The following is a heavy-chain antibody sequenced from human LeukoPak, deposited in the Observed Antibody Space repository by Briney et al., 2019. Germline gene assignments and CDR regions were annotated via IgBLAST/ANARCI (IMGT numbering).Heavy chain of an antibody. CDR2: ISGSGGST. Sequence: AGGSLRLSCAASGFTFSSYAMSWVRQAPGKGLEWVSAISGSGGSTYYADSVKGRFTISRDNSKNTLYLQMNSLRAEDTAVYYCAKDHWVMGGPAANYYYYGMDVWGQGTTVTVSS. D-gene: IGHD2-2*01. V-gene: IGHV3-23*01. CDR1: GFTFSSYA. J-gene: IGHJ6*02. CDR3: AKDHWVMGGPAANYYYYGMDV.